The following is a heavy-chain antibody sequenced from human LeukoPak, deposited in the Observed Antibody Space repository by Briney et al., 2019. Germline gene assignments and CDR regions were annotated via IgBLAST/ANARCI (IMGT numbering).Heavy chain of an antibody. J-gene: IGHJ6*02. CDR3: ARDRGGCSSTSCYSYVRDV. D-gene: IGHD2-2*01. CDR1: GYTFTSYG. CDR2: ISAYNGNT. Sequence: GASVKVSCKASGYTFTSYGISWVRQAPGQGLEWMGWISAYNGNTNYAQKLQGRVTMTTDTSTSTAYMELRSLRSDDTAVYYCARDRGGCSSTSCYSYVRDVGGQGTTVTVSS. V-gene: IGHV1-18*01.